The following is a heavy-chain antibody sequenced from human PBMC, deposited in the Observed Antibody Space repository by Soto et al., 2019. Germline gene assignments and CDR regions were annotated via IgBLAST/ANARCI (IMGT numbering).Heavy chain of an antibody. CDR2: INACGGTT. Sequence: ASVKVSCKASGYTFTSYGISWLRQAPGRGLEWMGWINACGGTTSYAQKFQGRVTLVRGTSASTVYLELCIPRFEDTAVYYCAREAGAVWSGYYQLLDYWGQGTLVTVPS. CDR1: GYTFTSYG. J-gene: IGHJ4*02. D-gene: IGHD3-3*01. CDR3: AREAGAVWSGYYQLLDY. V-gene: IGHV1-18*01.